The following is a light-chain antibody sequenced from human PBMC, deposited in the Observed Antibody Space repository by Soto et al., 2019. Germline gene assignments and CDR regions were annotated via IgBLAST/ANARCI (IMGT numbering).Light chain of an antibody. CDR1: QSISRW. CDR3: QQYNTPWT. V-gene: IGKV1-5*01. CDR2: DAS. Sequence: DIQMTQSPSTLSASVGDRVTITCRAIQSISRWLAWYQQKPGKAPNLLIYDASTLHSGVPSRFSGSGSGTEFTLTITNLQPDDFATYFCQQYNTPWTFGQGTNVEIK. J-gene: IGKJ1*01.